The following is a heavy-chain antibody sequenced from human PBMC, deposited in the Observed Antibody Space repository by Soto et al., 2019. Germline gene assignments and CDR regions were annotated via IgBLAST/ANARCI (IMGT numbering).Heavy chain of an antibody. CDR2: IKQDGSEK. V-gene: IGHV3-7*01. CDR3: ARDADVRAVYYFDY. CDR1: GFTFSSYA. Sequence: GGSLRLSCAASGFTFSSYAMKWVRQAPGKGLEWVANIKQDGSEKYYVDSVKGRFTISRDNAKNSLYLQMNSLRAEDTAVYYCARDADVRAVYYFDYWGQGTLVTVSS. J-gene: IGHJ4*02.